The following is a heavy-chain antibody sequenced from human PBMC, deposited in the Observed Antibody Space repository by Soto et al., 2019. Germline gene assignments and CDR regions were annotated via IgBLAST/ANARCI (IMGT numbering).Heavy chain of an antibody. V-gene: IGHV4-39*01. Sequence: SETLSLTCPVSGGSISSSSYYWGWIRQSPGKGLEWIGSFYYSGSTYYSPSLKSRVTVSGDTSKKQISLRLSSVTAADTAVYYCARISVASRYMDVWGKGSTVTVSS. CDR3: ARISVASRYMDV. J-gene: IGHJ6*03. D-gene: IGHD5-12*01. CDR2: FYYSGST. CDR1: GGSISSSSYY.